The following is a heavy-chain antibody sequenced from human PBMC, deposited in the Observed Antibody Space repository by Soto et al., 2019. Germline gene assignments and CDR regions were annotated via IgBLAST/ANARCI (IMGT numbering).Heavy chain of an antibody. CDR3: ARLGIAARPWPLAFAI. CDR1: GGSISSYY. Sequence: PSETLSLTCTVSGGSISSYYWSWIRQPPGKGLEWIGYIYYSGSTNYNPSLKSRVTISVDTSKNQISLKLRSVTAADTAAYYCARLGIAARPWPLAFAIWGQGTLV. V-gene: IGHV4-59*08. J-gene: IGHJ3*02. D-gene: IGHD6-6*01. CDR2: IYYSGST.